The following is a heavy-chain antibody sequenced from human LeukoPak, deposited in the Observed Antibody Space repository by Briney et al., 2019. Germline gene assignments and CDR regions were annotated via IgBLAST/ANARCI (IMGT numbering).Heavy chain of an antibody. Sequence: GASVTVSCKASGYTFTGYYMHWVRQAPGQGLEWMGWINPNSGGTSYAQKFQGRVTMTRDTSISTAYMELSRLRSDDTAVYYCARDKSDSGSYSFDYWGQGTLVTVSS. CDR1: GYTFTGYY. V-gene: IGHV1-2*02. D-gene: IGHD1-26*01. CDR2: INPNSGGT. CDR3: ARDKSDSGSYSFDY. J-gene: IGHJ4*02.